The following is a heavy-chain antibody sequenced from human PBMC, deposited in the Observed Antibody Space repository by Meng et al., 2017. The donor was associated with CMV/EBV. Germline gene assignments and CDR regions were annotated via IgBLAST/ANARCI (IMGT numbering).Heavy chain of an antibody. J-gene: IGHJ4*02. CDR2: IYFDGRDK. V-gene: IGHV3-30*02. CDR3: AKDGGFHGAYYGFLDS. Sequence: LSLTCAASGFSFSNFVMHWVRQAPGKGLEWVAFIYFDGRDKYYADSVRDRFTISRDNSKNTLYLEMNSPRADDTAVYYCAKDGGFHGAYYGFLDSWGQGTLVTVSS. CDR1: GFSFSNFV. D-gene: IGHD3-10*01.